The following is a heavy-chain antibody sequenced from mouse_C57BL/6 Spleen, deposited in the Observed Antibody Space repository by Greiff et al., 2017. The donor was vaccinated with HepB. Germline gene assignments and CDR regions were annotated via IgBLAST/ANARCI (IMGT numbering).Heavy chain of an antibody. CDR1: GYTFTSYW. CDR2: IDPNSGGT. Sequence: QVQLKQPGAELVKPGASVKLSCKASGYTFTSYWMHWVKQRPGRGLEWIGRIDPNSGGTKYNEKFKSKATLTVDKPSSTAYMQLSSLTSEDSAVYYCARGGSTTGGYFDVWGTGTTVTVSS. CDR3: ARGGSTTGGYFDV. D-gene: IGHD1-1*01. V-gene: IGHV1-72*01. J-gene: IGHJ1*03.